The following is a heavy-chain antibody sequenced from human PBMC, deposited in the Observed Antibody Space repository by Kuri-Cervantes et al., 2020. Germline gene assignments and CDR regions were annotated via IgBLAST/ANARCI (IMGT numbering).Heavy chain of an antibody. V-gene: IGHV3-13*01. CDR3: ARSIVSTIFGVVISGHAFDI. D-gene: IGHD3-3*01. CDR1: GFTFSSYD. Sequence: GESLKISCEASGFTFSSYDMHWVRQATGKGLEWVSAIGTAGDTYYPGSVKGRFTISRENAKNSLYLQMNSLRAGDTAVYYCARSIVSTIFGVVISGHAFDIWGQGTMVTVSS. J-gene: IGHJ3*02. CDR2: IGTAGDT.